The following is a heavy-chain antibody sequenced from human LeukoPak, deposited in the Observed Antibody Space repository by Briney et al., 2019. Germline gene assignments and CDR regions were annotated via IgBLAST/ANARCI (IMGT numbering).Heavy chain of an antibody. Sequence: GESLKISCQGFGYSFTSYWMGWVRQMPGKGMEWMGVIYPGDLRVRYNPSFQGQVTISVDKSINTAYLQWVSLRASDSAMYYCACRDLTSTWSFPWGQGTLVTVSS. CDR2: IYPGDLRV. J-gene: IGHJ5*02. CDR1: GYSFTSYW. CDR3: ACRDLTSTWSFP. D-gene: IGHD6-13*01. V-gene: IGHV5-51*01.